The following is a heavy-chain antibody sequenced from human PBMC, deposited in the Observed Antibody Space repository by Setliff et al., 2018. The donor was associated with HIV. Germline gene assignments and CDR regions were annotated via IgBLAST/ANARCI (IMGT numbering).Heavy chain of an antibody. CDR1: GYTFTDYY. D-gene: IGHD2-2*01. V-gene: IGHV1-69-2*01. J-gene: IGHJ4*02. Sequence: ASVKVSCQASGYTFTDYYMHWVQQAPGKGLEWMGRIDLEDGQTIYATKFQGRVTITADTSTDTAYMEMSSLRSEDTAVYYCATGAAKYQLRSDYWGQGTLVTVSS. CDR2: IDLEDGQT. CDR3: ATGAAKYQLRSDY.